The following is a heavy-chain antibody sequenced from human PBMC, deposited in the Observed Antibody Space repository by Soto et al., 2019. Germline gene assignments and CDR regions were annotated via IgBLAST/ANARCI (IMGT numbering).Heavy chain of an antibody. J-gene: IGHJ6*02. CDR3: ASEYCFGCSCPLYYGMDF. Sequence: GASVKVSCKASGYTFTSYAMHWVRQAPGQRLEWMGWINAGNGNTKYSQKFQGRVTITRDTSASTAYMELSSLRSEDTAVYYCASEYCFGCSCPLYYGMDFWGQGTTVTVSS. D-gene: IGHD2-15*01. CDR1: GYTFTSYA. CDR2: INAGNGNT. V-gene: IGHV1-3*01.